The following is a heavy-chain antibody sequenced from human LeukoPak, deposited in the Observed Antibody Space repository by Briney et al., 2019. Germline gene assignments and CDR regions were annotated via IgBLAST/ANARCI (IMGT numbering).Heavy chain of an antibody. D-gene: IGHD6-13*01. CDR2: IYYSGST. V-gene: IGHV4-59*01. Sequence: SETLSLTCTVSGGSISSYYWSWIRQPPGKGLEWIGYIYYSGSTNYNPSVKSRVTISVDTSKNQFSLKLSSVTAADTAVYYCARSRYSSSWSFDYWGQGTLVTVSS. CDR1: GGSISSYY. CDR3: ARSRYSSSWSFDY. J-gene: IGHJ4*02.